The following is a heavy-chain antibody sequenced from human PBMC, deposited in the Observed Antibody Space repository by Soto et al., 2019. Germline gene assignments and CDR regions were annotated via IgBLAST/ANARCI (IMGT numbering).Heavy chain of an antibody. CDR2: IDPSDSYT. J-gene: IGHJ6*02. Sequence: ESLTISCKGSGYSFTSYWISLVRQMPGKGLEWMGRIDPSDSYTNYSPSFQGHVTISADKSISTAYLQWSSLKASDTAMYYCARHPYYYGSGSFNYYYYYGMDVWGQGTTVTVSS. CDR1: GYSFTSYW. CDR3: ARHPYYYGSGSFNYYYYYGMDV. V-gene: IGHV5-10-1*01. D-gene: IGHD3-10*01.